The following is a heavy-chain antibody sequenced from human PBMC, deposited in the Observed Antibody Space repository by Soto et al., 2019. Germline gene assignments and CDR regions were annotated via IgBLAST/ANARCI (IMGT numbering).Heavy chain of an antibody. J-gene: IGHJ6*02. CDR1: GFTFSSYA. D-gene: IGHD3-3*01. Sequence: PGGSLRLSCAASGFTFSSYAMSWVRQAPGKGLEWVSAISGSGGSTYYADSVKGRFTISRDNSKNTLYLQMNSLRAEDTAVYYCAKDSDSWYDFWSGYPPSRMDVWGQGTTVTVSS. CDR3: AKDSDSWYDFWSGYPPSRMDV. CDR2: ISGSGGST. V-gene: IGHV3-23*01.